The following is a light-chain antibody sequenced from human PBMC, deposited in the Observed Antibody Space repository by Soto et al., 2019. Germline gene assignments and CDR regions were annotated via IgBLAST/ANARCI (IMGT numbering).Light chain of an antibody. CDR2: AAS. CDR3: QHYNNWPPYT. J-gene: IGKJ5*01. V-gene: IGKV3-15*01. Sequence: EKRMTQSPATLSVAPREKAPPFCRARQRISSNLAWYQHKTGQAPRLLIYAASTRATGIPARFSGSGSETEFTLTISSLQSEDFAVYYCQHYNNWPPYTFGQGTRLEIK. CDR1: QRISSN.